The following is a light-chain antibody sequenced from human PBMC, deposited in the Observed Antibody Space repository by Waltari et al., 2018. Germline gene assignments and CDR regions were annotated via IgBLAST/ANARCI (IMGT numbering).Light chain of an antibody. Sequence: AIQMPPSPSSLSASVGDRVTITCRASQGIRNDLGWYQQKPGKAPKLLIYAASNLYSGVPSRFSGSGSGTDFTLTISSLQPEDFATYFCLQVYNYPRSFGQGTKVEIK. CDR1: QGIRND. J-gene: IGKJ1*01. CDR2: AAS. CDR3: LQVYNYPRS. V-gene: IGKV1-6*01.